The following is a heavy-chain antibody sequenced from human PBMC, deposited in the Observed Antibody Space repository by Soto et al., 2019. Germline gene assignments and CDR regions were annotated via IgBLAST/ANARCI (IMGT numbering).Heavy chain of an antibody. CDR2: INHSGST. V-gene: IGHV4-34*01. Sequence: SETLSLTCAVYGGSFSGYYWSWIRQPPGKGLEWIGEINHSGSTNYNPSLKSRVTISVDTSKNQFSLKLSSVTAADTAVYYCARGRKRSIAAAGAYYYYGMDVWGQGTTVTVSS. D-gene: IGHD6-13*01. CDR3: ARGRKRSIAAAGAYYYYGMDV. J-gene: IGHJ6*02. CDR1: GGSFSGYY.